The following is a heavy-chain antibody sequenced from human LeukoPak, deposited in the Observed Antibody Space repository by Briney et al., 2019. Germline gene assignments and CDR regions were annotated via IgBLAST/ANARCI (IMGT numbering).Heavy chain of an antibody. J-gene: IGHJ4*02. CDR3: ARGLGSIAARRAPLDY. Sequence: SETLSLTCAVYGGSFSGYYWSWIRQPPGKGLEWIGEINHSGSTNYNPSLKSRVTISVDTSKNQFSLKLCSVTAADTAVYYCARGLGSIAARRAPLDYWGQGTLVTVSS. CDR1: GGSFSGYY. V-gene: IGHV4-34*01. CDR2: INHSGST. D-gene: IGHD6-6*01.